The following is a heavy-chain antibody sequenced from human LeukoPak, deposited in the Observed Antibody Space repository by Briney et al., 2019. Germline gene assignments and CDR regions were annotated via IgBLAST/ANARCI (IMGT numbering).Heavy chain of an antibody. CDR1: GGSISNFY. D-gene: IGHD6-13*01. Sequence: PPETLSLTCTVSGGSISNFYWSWIRQPAGKGLEWIGRIYTSGSTNYNPSLKSRVTISVDTSKNQFSLKLNSVTAADTAVYYCARSGSSRSSYYYYMDIWGKGTTVTISS. V-gene: IGHV4-4*07. CDR3: ARSGSSRSSYYYYMDI. J-gene: IGHJ6*03. CDR2: IYTSGST.